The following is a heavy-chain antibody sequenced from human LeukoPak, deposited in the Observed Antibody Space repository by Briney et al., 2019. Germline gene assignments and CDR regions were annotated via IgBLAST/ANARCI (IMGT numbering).Heavy chain of an antibody. Sequence: GRSLRLSCAASGFTFNSYTMHWVRQAPGKGLEWVALISLDGSYKFYADSVKGRFTISRDNSKSTLYLQMSSLRHEDTAVYYCARDRGGLDSWGQGTLVTVSS. CDR2: ISLDGSYK. CDR1: GFTFNSYT. CDR3: ARDRGGLDS. J-gene: IGHJ5*01. V-gene: IGHV3-30-3*01.